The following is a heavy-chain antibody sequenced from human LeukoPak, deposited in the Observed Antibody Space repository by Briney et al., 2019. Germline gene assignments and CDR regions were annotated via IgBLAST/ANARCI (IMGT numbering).Heavy chain of an antibody. CDR3: ARGRYSSGSQYYFDY. Sequence: GGSLRLSCAASGFTFSDYYMSWIRQAPGKGLEWVSHISGSSTYTKYADSVRGRFTISRDNAKNSLYLQMSSLRAEDTAVYYCARGRYSSGSQYYFDYWGQGILVTVSS. D-gene: IGHD3-22*01. J-gene: IGHJ4*02. CDR2: ISGSSTYT. CDR1: GFTFSDYY. V-gene: IGHV3-11*03.